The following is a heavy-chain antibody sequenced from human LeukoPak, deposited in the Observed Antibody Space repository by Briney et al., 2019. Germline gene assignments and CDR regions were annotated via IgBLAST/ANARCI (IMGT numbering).Heavy chain of an antibody. D-gene: IGHD1-14*01. J-gene: IGHJ4*02. CDR2: ISYDGSNK. Sequence: GGSLRLSCAASGFTFSSYAMHWVRQAPGKGLEWVAVISYDGSNKYYADSVKGRFTISRDNSKNTLYLQMNSLRAEDTAVYYCARDQVDRIWYFDYWGQGTLVTVSS. V-gene: IGHV3-30-3*01. CDR1: GFTFSSYA. CDR3: ARDQVDRIWYFDY.